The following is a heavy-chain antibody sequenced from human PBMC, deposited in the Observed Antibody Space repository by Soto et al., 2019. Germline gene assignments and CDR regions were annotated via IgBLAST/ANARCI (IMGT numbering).Heavy chain of an antibody. CDR2: INPNSGGT. V-gene: IGHV1-2*04. CDR3: ARVGGGTAMFNAQEGLINYGMDA. J-gene: IGHJ6*02. Sequence: ASVKVSCKASGYTFTGYYMHWVRQAPGQGLEWMGWINPNSGGTNYAQKFQGWVTMTRDTSISTAYMELSRLRSDDTAVYYCARVGGGTAMFNAQEGLINYGMDAGGQGTRVTFS. D-gene: IGHD5-18*01. CDR1: GYTFTGYY.